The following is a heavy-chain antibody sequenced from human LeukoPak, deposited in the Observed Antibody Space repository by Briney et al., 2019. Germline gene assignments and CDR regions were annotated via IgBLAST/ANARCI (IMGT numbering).Heavy chain of an antibody. Sequence: GGSLRLSCAASGFTFSSYGMHWVRQAPGKGLEWVAVIWYDGSNKYYADSVKGRFTISRDNSKNTLYLQMNSLRAEDTAVYYCARRGGLNWFDPWGQGTLVTVSS. CDR1: GFTFSSYG. V-gene: IGHV3-33*01. D-gene: IGHD3-10*01. CDR3: ARRGGLNWFDP. J-gene: IGHJ5*02. CDR2: IWYDGSNK.